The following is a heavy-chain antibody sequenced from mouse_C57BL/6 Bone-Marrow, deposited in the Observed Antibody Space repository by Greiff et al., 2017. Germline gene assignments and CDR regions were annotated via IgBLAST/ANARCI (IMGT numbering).Heavy chain of an antibody. V-gene: IGHV1-55*01. CDR1: GYTFTSYW. D-gene: IGHD1-1*01. J-gene: IGHJ3*01. CDR2: IYPGSGST. Sequence: VQLQQPGAELVKPGASVKMSCKASGYTFTSYWITWVKQRPGQGLEWIGDIYPGSGSTNYNEKFKSKATLTVDTSSSTAYMQLSSLTSEDSAVXYCAIDDYYGAWFAYWGQGTLVTVSA. CDR3: AIDDYYGAWFAY.